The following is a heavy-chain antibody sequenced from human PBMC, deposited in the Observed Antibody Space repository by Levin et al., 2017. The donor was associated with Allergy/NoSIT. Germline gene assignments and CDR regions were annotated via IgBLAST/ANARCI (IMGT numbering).Heavy chain of an antibody. CDR3: ARVGFNSGYLLDY. V-gene: IGHV4-34*01. J-gene: IGHJ4*02. CDR2: INHSGST. CDR1: GGSFSGYY. Sequence: SQTLSLTCAVYGGSFSGYYWSWIRQPPGKGLEWIGEINHSGSTNYNPSLKSRVTISGDTSKNQFSLRLSSVTAADTAVYYCARVGFNSGYLLDYWGQGTLVTVSS. D-gene: IGHD3-9*01.